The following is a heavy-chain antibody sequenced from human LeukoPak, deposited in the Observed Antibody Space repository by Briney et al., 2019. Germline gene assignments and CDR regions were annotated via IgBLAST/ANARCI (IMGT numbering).Heavy chain of an antibody. J-gene: IGHJ4*02. CDR2: ISGSGETI. CDR1: GFTFSSYA. CDR3: ATHDFYYYGSGSYYG. V-gene: IGHV3-48*03. Sequence: GGSLRLSCAASGFTFSSYAMSWVRQAPGKGLEWLSYISGSGETIYYADSLRGRFTVSRDNAKNSLYLQMNSLRAEDTAVYYCATHDFYYYGSGSYYGWGQGTLVTVSS. D-gene: IGHD3-10*01.